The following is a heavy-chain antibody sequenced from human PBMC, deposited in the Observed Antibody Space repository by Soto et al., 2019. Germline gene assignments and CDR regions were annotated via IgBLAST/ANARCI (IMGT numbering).Heavy chain of an antibody. CDR1: GYGFTNND. CDR2: MNPGSGDT. D-gene: IGHD3-10*01. J-gene: IGHJ5*02. Sequence: GASLKVSCTASGYGFTNNDVTWVRHATGQGLEWMGWMNPGSGDTGYAQKFQGRVTMTRDISIATAYMELSSLRADDTAIYYCERMETLGSVNWFDPWGQGTLVTVSS. CDR3: ERMETLGSVNWFDP. V-gene: IGHV1-8*01.